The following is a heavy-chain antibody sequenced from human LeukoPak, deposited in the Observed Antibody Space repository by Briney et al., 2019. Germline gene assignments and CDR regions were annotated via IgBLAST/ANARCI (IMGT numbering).Heavy chain of an antibody. CDR1: GFTFSSYA. V-gene: IGHV3-23*01. D-gene: IGHD3-16*01. J-gene: IGHJ4*02. Sequence: GGSLRLSCAASGFTFSSYALSWVRQAPGKGLEWVSRISFSGVNTYYADSVRGRFTISRDKSKNTLFLQMNSLRAEDTAVYYCAKGGYDYAEYVDYWGQGTLVTVSS. CDR3: AKGGYDYAEYVDY. CDR2: ISFSGVNT.